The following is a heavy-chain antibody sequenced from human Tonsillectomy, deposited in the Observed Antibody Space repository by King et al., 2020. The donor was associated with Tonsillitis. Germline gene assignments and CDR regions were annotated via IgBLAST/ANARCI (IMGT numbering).Heavy chain of an antibody. V-gene: IGHV4-31*03. CDR1: GASISSGGYF. CDR2: IYYSGGT. D-gene: IGHD1-1*01. J-gene: IGHJ4*02. CDR3: ARVPNWRSFDS. Sequence: VQLQESGPGLVKPSQTLSLSCTVSGASISSGGYFWNWIRQHAGRGLESMGYIYYSGGTYYNPSLASRIRISADASSNQFSLKLTSVTAADTAIYYCARVPNWRSFDSWGQGALVTVSS.